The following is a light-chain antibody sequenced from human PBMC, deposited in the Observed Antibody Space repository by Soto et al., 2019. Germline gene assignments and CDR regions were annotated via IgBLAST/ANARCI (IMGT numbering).Light chain of an antibody. CDR3: QQYYAVVPS. CDR1: QSVLYSSNNKNY. Sequence: DIVMTQSPDFLAVSLGERATINCKSSQSVLYSSNNKNYLAWYQQKPGQPPKLLIYWASTRESGVPDRFSGSGSGTDFTLTISSLQAEDVAIYYCQQYYAVVPSFGGGTKVEIK. J-gene: IGKJ4*01. CDR2: WAS. V-gene: IGKV4-1*01.